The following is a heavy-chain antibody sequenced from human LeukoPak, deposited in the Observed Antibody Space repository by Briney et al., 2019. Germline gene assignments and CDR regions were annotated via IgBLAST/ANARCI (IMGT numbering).Heavy chain of an antibody. CDR2: INANTGGT. Sequence: ASVKVSCQASGYRFTGYYMHWVRQAPGQGLEWVGWINANTGGTNYAQKFQGRVTMARDTSISTAYMELSRLRSDDTAMYYCARGGYSGYESTDYWGQGTLVTVSS. CDR3: ARGGYSGYESTDY. CDR1: GYRFTGYY. D-gene: IGHD5-12*01. J-gene: IGHJ4*02. V-gene: IGHV1-2*02.